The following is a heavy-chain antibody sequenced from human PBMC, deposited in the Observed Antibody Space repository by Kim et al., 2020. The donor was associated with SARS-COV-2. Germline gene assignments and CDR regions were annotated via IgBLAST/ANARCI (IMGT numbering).Heavy chain of an antibody. CDR2: IRADDSTK. J-gene: IGHJ3*01. CDR1: GFTFSPFA. Sequence: GGSLRLSCTASGFTFSPFAMHWVRQAPGKGLEWVAVIRADDSTKYYAESVKDRFSVSRDNSKNTLYLQMNSLRAEDTAIYYCAKNFCLATMIRDVWGLGT. D-gene: IGHD3-10*01. V-gene: IGHV3-30*02. CDR3: AKNFCLATMIRDV.